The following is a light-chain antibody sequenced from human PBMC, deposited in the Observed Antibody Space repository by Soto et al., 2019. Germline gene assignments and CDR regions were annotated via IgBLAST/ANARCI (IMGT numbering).Light chain of an antibody. CDR1: SSDVGSYNL. Sequence: QSALTQPASGSGSPGQSITISCTGTSSDVGSYNLVSWYQQHPGKAPKLMIYEVSKRPSGVSNRFSGSKSGNTASLTISGLQAEDEADYYCCSYAGSIVFGIGTKVTVL. J-gene: IGLJ1*01. CDR2: EVS. V-gene: IGLV2-23*02. CDR3: CSYAGSIV.